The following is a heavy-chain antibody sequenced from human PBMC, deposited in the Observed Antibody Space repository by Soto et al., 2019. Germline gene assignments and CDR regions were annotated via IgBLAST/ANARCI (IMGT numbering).Heavy chain of an antibody. CDR2: IIPIFGTA. D-gene: IGHD2-2*01. Sequence: GASVKVSCKASGGTFSSYAISWVRQAPGQGLEWMGGIIPIFGTANYAQKFQGRVTITADESTSTAYMELSSLRSEDTAVYYCARDRRGSLVPYNWFDPWGQGTLVTVSS. CDR1: GGTFSSYA. V-gene: IGHV1-69*13. J-gene: IGHJ5*02. CDR3: ARDRRGSLVPYNWFDP.